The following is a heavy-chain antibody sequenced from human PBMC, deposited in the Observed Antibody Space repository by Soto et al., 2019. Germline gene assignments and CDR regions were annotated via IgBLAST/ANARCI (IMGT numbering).Heavy chain of an antibody. CDR1: GYTFTSYG. D-gene: IGHD3-3*01. V-gene: IGHV1-18*01. J-gene: IGHJ3*02. Sequence: ASVKVSCKASGYTFTSYGISWVRQAPGQGLEWMGWISAYNGNTNYAQKHQGRVTMTTDTSTSTAYMELRSLRSDDTAVYYCARDFVYYDFWSGPQDAFDIWGQGTMVTVSS. CDR3: ARDFVYYDFWSGPQDAFDI. CDR2: ISAYNGNT.